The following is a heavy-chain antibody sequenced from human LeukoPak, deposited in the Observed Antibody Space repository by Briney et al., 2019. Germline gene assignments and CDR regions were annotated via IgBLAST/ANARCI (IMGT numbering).Heavy chain of an antibody. D-gene: IGHD1-1*01. J-gene: IGHJ4*02. Sequence: SGTLSLTCTVSGGSISSYYWSWIRQPPGKGLEWIGYIYYSGRTNYNPSLKSRVTISVDTSKNQFSLKLSSVTAADTAVYYCARVVWTGTTSGFDYWGQGTLVTVSS. CDR2: IYYSGRT. CDR1: GGSISSYY. V-gene: IGHV4-59*01. CDR3: ARVVWTGTTSGFDY.